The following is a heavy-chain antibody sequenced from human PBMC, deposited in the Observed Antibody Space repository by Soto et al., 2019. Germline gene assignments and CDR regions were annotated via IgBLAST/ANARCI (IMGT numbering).Heavy chain of an antibody. J-gene: IGHJ4*02. CDR2: IHPSGGGA. CDR3: SRGGHITVVTASFDF. CDR1: GYTFTSYG. V-gene: IGHV1-46*03. Sequence: EASVKVSCKASGYTFTSYGISWVRQAPGQGLEWMGMIHPSGGGATYAQKFLGRVTMTRDTSTSTVFMELSSLRSEDTAIYYCSRGGHITVVTASFDFWGQGTLVTVSS. D-gene: IGHD2-21*02.